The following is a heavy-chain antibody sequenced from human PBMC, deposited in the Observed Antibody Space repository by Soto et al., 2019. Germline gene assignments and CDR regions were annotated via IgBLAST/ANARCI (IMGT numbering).Heavy chain of an antibody. CDR3: AIRVALALYYYYGMDV. CDR2: VIPIFGTA. Sequence: SVKVSCKASGGTFSSYAISWVRQAPGQGLEWMGGVIPIFGTANYAQKFQGRVTITADESTSTAYMELSSLRSEDTAVYYCAIRVALALYYYYGMDVWGQGTTVTVSS. CDR1: GGTFSSYA. D-gene: IGHD3-3*01. V-gene: IGHV1-69*13. J-gene: IGHJ6*02.